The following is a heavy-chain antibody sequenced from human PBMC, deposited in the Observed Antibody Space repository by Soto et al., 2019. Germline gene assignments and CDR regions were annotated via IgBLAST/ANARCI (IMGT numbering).Heavy chain of an antibody. D-gene: IGHD6-19*01. CDR1: GFAFSDYP. CDR3: AKLEWLEFGGDY. CDR2: ISASGEKP. J-gene: IGHJ4*02. Sequence: EVHLLESGGGVVQPGKSLKISCATSGFAFSDYPMTWVRQPPGQGLESVSGISASGEKPYYADSVKGRFTISRDNSKNTLSLQMNSLRVEDTGIYYCAKLEWLEFGGDYWGQGTLVTVSS. V-gene: IGHV3-23*01.